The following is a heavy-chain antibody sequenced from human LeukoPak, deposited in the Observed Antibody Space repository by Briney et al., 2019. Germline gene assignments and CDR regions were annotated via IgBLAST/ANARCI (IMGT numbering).Heavy chain of an antibody. CDR2: IYYSGST. V-gene: IGHV4-59*01. J-gene: IGHJ4*02. CDR1: GGSISSYY. Sequence: SETLSLTCTVSGGSISSYYWSWIRQPPGKGLEWIGYIYYSGSTNYNPSLKSRVTISVDTSKKQFSLKLSSVTAADTAVYYCASDGEQLWLHYWGQGTLVTVSS. CDR3: ASDGEQLWLHY. D-gene: IGHD5-18*01.